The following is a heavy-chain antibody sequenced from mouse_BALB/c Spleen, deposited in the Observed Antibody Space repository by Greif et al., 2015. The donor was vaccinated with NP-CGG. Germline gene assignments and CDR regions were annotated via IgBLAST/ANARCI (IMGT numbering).Heavy chain of an antibody. D-gene: IGHD2-4*01. J-gene: IGHJ3*01. Sequence: VQLQQSGPGLVKPSQSLSLTCSVTGYSITSGYYWNWIRQFPGNKLEWMGYISYDGSNNYNPSLKNRISITRDTSKNQFFLKLNSVTTEDTATYYCARGATMITTGFAYWGQGTLVTVSA. CDR1: GYSITSGYY. CDR2: ISYDGSN. V-gene: IGHV3-6*02. CDR3: ARGATMITTGFAY.